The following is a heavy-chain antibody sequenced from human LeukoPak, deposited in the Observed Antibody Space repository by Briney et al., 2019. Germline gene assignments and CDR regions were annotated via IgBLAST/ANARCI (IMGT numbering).Heavy chain of an antibody. CDR3: ARAATLIAVAGTDAFDI. Sequence: SETLSLTCTVSGGSISSYCWSWIRQPPGKGLEWMGYIYYSGSTNYNPSLKSRVTISVDTSKNQFSLKLSSVTAADTAVYYCARAATLIAVAGTDAFDIWGQGTMVTVSS. CDR1: GGSISSYC. V-gene: IGHV4-59*01. D-gene: IGHD6-19*01. J-gene: IGHJ3*02. CDR2: IYYSGST.